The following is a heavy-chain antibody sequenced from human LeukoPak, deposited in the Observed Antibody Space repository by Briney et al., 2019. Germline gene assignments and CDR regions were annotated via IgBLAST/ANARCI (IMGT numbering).Heavy chain of an antibody. CDR1: GFSSSDYD. V-gene: IGHV3-30*02. CDR3: AKNRWGSVATPDP. CDR2: IRYDGSNT. D-gene: IGHD5-12*01. Sequence: GGSLRLSCAASGFSSSDYDIHRVRLAPGKGLEWVTFIRYDGSNTYAESVKGRFTISRDNSKNTVYLQMNSLAIEDTAIYYCAKNRWGSVATPDPWGQGTLVTVSS. J-gene: IGHJ5*02.